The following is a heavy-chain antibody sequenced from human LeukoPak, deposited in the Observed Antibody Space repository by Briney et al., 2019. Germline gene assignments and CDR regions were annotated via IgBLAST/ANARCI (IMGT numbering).Heavy chain of an antibody. CDR2: IIPIFGTA. CDR3: ASRSTGYSSGWYDGDAFDI. V-gene: IGHV1-69*05. CDR1: GGTFSSYA. Sequence: SVKVSCKASGGTFSSYAISWVRQAPGQGLEWMGGIIPIFGTANYAQKFQGRVTITMDESTSTAYMELSSLRSEDTAVYYCASRSTGYSSGWYDGDAFDIWGQGTMVTVSS. D-gene: IGHD6-19*01. J-gene: IGHJ3*02.